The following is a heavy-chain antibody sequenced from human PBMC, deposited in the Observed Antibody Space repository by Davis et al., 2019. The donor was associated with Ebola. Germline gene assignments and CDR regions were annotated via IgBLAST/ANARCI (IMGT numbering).Heavy chain of an antibody. D-gene: IGHD3-3*01. V-gene: IGHV3-23*01. CDR2: ISGSGGST. CDR3: AREITIFGAFDY. CDR1: GFTFSSYA. Sequence: GESLKISCAASGFTFSSYAMSWVRQAPGKGLEWVSAISGSGGSTYYADSVKGQFTISRDNSKNTLYLQMNSLRAEDTAVYYCAREITIFGAFDYWGQGTLVTVSS. J-gene: IGHJ4*02.